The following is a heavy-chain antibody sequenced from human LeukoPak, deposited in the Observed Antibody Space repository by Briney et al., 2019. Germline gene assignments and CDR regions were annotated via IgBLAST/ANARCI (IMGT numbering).Heavy chain of an antibody. CDR2: IYHSGST. V-gene: IGHV4-4*02. CDR1: GGSISSSNW. Sequence: PSETLSLTCAVSGGSISSSNWWSWVRPPPGKGLEWIGEIYHSGSTNYNPSLKSRVTISVDTSKNHFSLKLSSVTAADTAVYYCARDSGSYGFDYWGQGTLVTVSS. J-gene: IGHJ4*02. CDR3: ARDSGSYGFDY. D-gene: IGHD1-26*01.